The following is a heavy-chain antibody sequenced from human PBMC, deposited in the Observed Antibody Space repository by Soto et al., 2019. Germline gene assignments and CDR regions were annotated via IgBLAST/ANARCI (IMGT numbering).Heavy chain of an antibody. D-gene: IGHD2-2*01. V-gene: IGHV3-30-3*01. CDR1: GFTFSSYA. J-gene: IGHJ6*02. CDR3: ARVLGYCSSTSCFPHYGMDV. Sequence: GGSLRLSCAASGFTFSSYAMHWVRQAPGKGLEWVAVISYDGSNKYYADSVKGQFTISRDNSKNTLYLQMNSLRAEDTAVYYCARVLGYCSSTSCFPHYGMDVWGQGTTVTVSS. CDR2: ISYDGSNK.